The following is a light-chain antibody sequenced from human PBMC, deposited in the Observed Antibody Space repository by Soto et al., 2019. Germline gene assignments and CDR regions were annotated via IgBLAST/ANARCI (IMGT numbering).Light chain of an antibody. V-gene: IGKV1-16*01. J-gene: IGKJ1*01. Sequence: DIQMTQSPSSLSASVRDRVTVTCRASQSISNYLNWYQQKPGKAPKLLIYAASSLQSGVPSRFSGSGSGTEFTLTISSLQPDDFATYYCQQYNSYSRTFGQGTKVDI. CDR2: AAS. CDR3: QQYNSYSRT. CDR1: QSISNY.